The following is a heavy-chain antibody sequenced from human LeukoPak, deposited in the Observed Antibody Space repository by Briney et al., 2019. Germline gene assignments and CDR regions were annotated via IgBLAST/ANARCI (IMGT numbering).Heavy chain of an antibody. J-gene: IGHJ4*02. CDR1: GFTLRSYD. Sequence: GGSLRLSCAASGFTLRSYDMSWVRQTPGKGLEWVAATSGSGVNSYYADSVRGRFTISRDNSQNTLYLQMDSLRAEDTALYYCAKEYSGYDFDYWGQGTLVTVSS. CDR3: AKEYSGYDFDY. CDR2: TSGSGVNS. V-gene: IGHV3-23*01. D-gene: IGHD5-12*01.